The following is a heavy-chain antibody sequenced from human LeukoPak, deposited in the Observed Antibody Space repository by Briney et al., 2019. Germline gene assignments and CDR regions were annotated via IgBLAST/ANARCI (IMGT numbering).Heavy chain of an antibody. CDR3: AREGVVPADPLDY. CDR1: GFTFSSYW. D-gene: IGHD2-2*01. J-gene: IGHJ4*02. Sequence: PGGSLRLSCAASGFTFSSYWMHWGRQAPGKGLVWVSRINSDGSSTRYAHSVKGRFTISRDNAKNTLYLQMNSLRAEDTAVYYCAREGVVPADPLDYWGQGTLVTVSS. V-gene: IGHV3-74*01. CDR2: INSDGSST.